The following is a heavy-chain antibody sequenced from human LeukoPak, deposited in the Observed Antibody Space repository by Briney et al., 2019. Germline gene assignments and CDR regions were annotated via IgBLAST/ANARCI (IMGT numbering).Heavy chain of an antibody. CDR1: GFTFSSYS. Sequence: GGSLRLSCAASGFTFSSYSMNWVRQAPGKGLEWVSSISSSSSYIYYADSVKGRFTISRDNAKNSLYLQMNSPSAEDTAVYHCARAAVRTNAFDIWGQGTMVTLSS. CDR3: ARAAVRTNAFDI. J-gene: IGHJ3*02. CDR2: ISSSSSYI. D-gene: IGHD4/OR15-4a*01. V-gene: IGHV3-21*01.